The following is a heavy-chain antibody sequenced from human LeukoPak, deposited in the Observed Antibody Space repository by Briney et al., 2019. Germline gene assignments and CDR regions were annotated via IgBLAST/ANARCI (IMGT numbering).Heavy chain of an antibody. J-gene: IGHJ4*02. D-gene: IGHD3-22*01. V-gene: IGHV3-23*01. CDR1: GFTFSSYA. CDR2: ISGSGGST. CDR3: AKVGENYYDSSGYPD. Sequence: GGSLRLSCAASGFTFSSYAMSWVRQAPGKGLEWVSAISGSGGSTYYADSVKGRFTISRDNSKNTLYLQMNSLRAEDTAVYYCAKVGENYYDSSGYPDWSQGTLVTVSS.